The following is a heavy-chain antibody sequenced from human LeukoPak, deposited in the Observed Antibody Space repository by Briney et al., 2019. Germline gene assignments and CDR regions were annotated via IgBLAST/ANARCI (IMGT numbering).Heavy chain of an antibody. D-gene: IGHD3-10*01. Sequence: GASVKVSCKASGYTFTSYYMHWVRQAPGQGLEWMGIINPSGGSTSYAQKFQGRVTMTRDTSTSTVYMELSSLRSEDTAVYYCARNPIIVRGVISLYYYYYMDVWGKGTTVTISS. CDR3: ARNPIIVRGVISLYYYYYMDV. J-gene: IGHJ6*03. CDR2: INPSGGST. V-gene: IGHV1-46*01. CDR1: GYTFTSYY.